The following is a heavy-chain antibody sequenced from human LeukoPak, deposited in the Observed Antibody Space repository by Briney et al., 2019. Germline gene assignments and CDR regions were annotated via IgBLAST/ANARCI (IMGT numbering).Heavy chain of an antibody. J-gene: IGHJ6*03. CDR1: GDSVSSNSAA. Sequence: SQTLSLTCAISGDSVSSNSAAWNWIRQSPSRGLEWLGRTYYRSKWYNDYAVSVKSRITINPDASKNQFSLQLNSVTPEDTAVYYCARAVLSSGSSGSFRWGYYYYMDVWGKGTTVTVSS. CDR2: TYYRSKWYN. V-gene: IGHV6-1*01. D-gene: IGHD6-19*01. CDR3: ARAVLSSGSSGSFRWGYYYYMDV.